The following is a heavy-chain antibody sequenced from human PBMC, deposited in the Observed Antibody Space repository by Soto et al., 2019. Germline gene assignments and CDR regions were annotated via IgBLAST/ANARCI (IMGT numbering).Heavy chain of an antibody. Sequence: SETLSLTCAVYGGSFSGYYWSWIRQPPGKGLEWIGEINHSGSTNYNPSLKSRVTISVDTSKNQFSLKLSSVTAADTAVYYCARELVRGACGMDVWGQGTTVTVSS. D-gene: IGHD3-10*01. CDR1: GGSFSGYY. J-gene: IGHJ6*02. CDR2: INHSGST. CDR3: ARELVRGACGMDV. V-gene: IGHV4-34*01.